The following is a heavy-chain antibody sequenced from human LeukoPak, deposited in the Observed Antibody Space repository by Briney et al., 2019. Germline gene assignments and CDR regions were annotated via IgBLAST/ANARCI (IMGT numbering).Heavy chain of an antibody. CDR3: ARTKVLPDYYDNSGGFDY. J-gene: IGHJ4*02. CDR1: GASISSYY. CDR2: IHYSGGT. D-gene: IGHD3-22*01. V-gene: IGHV4-59*01. Sequence: SETLSFTCTVSGASISSYYWSWIRQPPGKGLEWIGYIHYSGGTNHNPSLKSRVTISVDTSKNQFSLKLSSVTAADTAVYYCARTKVLPDYYDNSGGFDYWGQGTLVTVSS.